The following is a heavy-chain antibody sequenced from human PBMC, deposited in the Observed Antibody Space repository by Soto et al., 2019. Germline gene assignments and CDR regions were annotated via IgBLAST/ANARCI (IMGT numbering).Heavy chain of an antibody. J-gene: IGHJ6*03. CDR1: GGSISSGGYY. Sequence: SETLSLTCTVSGGSISSGGYYWSWIRQHPGKGLEWIGYIYYSGSTYYNPSLKSRVTISVDTSKNQFSLKLSSVTAADTAVYYCARDWGPGDSSSWPYYYYMDVWGKGTTVTVSS. CDR3: ARDWGPGDSSSWPYYYYMDV. D-gene: IGHD6-13*01. CDR2: IYYSGST. V-gene: IGHV4-31*03.